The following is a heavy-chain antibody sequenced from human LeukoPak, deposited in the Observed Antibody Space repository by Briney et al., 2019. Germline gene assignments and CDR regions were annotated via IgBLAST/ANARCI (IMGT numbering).Heavy chain of an antibody. V-gene: IGHV1-69*04. Sequence: ASVKVSCKASGGTFSSYAISWVRQAPGQGLEWMGRIIPILGIANYAQKLQGRVTMTTDTSTSTAYMELRSLRSDDTAVYYCARGGPHEYRPWGQGTLVTVSS. CDR2: IIPILGIA. J-gene: IGHJ5*02. CDR1: GGTFSSYA. D-gene: IGHD3-16*02. CDR3: ARGGPHEYRP.